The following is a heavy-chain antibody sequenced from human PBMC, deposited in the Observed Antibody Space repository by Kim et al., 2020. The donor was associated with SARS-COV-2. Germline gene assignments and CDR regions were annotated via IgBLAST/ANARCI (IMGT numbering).Heavy chain of an antibody. CDR2: ISYDGSNK. CDR1: GFTFSSYG. J-gene: IGHJ4*02. CDR3: AKDRNYYGSGSYYEPPDY. V-gene: IGHV3-30*18. D-gene: IGHD3-10*01. Sequence: GGSLRLSCAASGFTFSSYGMHWVRQAPGKGLEWVAVISYDGSNKYYADSVKGRFTISRDNSKNTLYLQMNSLRAEDTAVYYCAKDRNYYGSGSYYEPPDYWGQGTLVTVSS.